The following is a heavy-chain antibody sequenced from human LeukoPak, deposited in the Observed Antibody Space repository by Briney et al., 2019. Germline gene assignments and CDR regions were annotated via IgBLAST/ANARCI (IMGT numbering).Heavy chain of an antibody. J-gene: IGHJ4*02. Sequence: SETLSLTCTVSGGSISSYYWSWIRQPPGKGLGWIGYSYYSGSTNYNPSLKSRVTISVDTSKNQFSLKLSSVTAADTAVYYCARDKKVYSSSYFDYWGQGTLVTVSS. CDR1: GGSISSYY. D-gene: IGHD6-6*01. CDR2: SYYSGST. V-gene: IGHV4-59*01. CDR3: ARDKKVYSSSYFDY.